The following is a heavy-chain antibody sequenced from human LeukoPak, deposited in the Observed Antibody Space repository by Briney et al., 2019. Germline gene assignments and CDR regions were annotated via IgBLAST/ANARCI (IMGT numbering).Heavy chain of an antibody. CDR3: ARDLAIHDFWSGYPDAFDI. CDR2: IYYSGST. J-gene: IGHJ3*02. D-gene: IGHD3-3*01. V-gene: IGHV4-59*01. CDR1: GGSISSYY. Sequence: SETLSLTCTVSGGSISSYYWSWIRQPPGKGLEWIGYIYYSGSTNYNPSLKSRVTISVDTSKNQFSLKLSSVTAADTAVYYCARDLAIHDFWSGYPDAFDIWGQGTMVTVSS.